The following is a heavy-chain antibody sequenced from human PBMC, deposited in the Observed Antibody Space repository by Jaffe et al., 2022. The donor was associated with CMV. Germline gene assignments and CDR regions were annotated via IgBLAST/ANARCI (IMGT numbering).Heavy chain of an antibody. CDR1: GGTFSSYA. V-gene: IGHV1-69*01. Sequence: QVQLVQSGAEVKKPGSSVKVSCKASGGTFSSYAISWVRQAPGQGLEWMGGIIPIFGTANYAQKFQGRVTITADESTSTAYMELSSLRSEDTAVYYCARMIVAAPGGPPDAFDIWGQGTMVTVSS. CDR3: ARMIVAAPGGPPDAFDI. CDR2: IIPIFGTA. J-gene: IGHJ3*02. D-gene: IGHD3-22*01.